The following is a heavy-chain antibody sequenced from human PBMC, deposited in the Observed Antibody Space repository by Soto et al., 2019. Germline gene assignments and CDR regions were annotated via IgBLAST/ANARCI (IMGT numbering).Heavy chain of an antibody. Sequence: SDTLSLTCTVSGGSISSYYWSWIRQPAGKGLEWIGRIYASGGTNYNPSLKSRVTMSADTSKNQLSLRLSSVTAADTAVYYCARDRKQNGDYLPYYYYGMDVWGQGTTVTVSS. J-gene: IGHJ6*02. CDR2: IYASGGT. CDR1: GGSISSYY. D-gene: IGHD4-17*01. CDR3: ARDRKQNGDYLPYYYYGMDV. V-gene: IGHV4-4*07.